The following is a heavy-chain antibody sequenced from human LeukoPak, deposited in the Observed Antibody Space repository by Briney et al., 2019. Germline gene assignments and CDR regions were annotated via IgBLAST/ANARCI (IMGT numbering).Heavy chain of an antibody. CDR3: ARADRLHGGPYLIGP. CDR2: INPNSGGT. D-gene: IGHD2-21*01. J-gene: IGHJ5*02. V-gene: IGHV1-2*02. CDR1: GYSFTDYY. Sequence: ASVKVSCKTSGYSFTDYYMHWVRQAPGQGLEWMGWINPNSGGTSSAQEFQGRVTMTRDTSITTVYMEMSWLTSDDTAIYYCARADRLHGGPYLIGPWGQGTLVTVSS.